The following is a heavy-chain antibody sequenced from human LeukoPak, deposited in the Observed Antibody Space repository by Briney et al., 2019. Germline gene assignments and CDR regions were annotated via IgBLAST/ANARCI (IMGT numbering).Heavy chain of an antibody. CDR2: IIPILGIA. CDR3: ARVPGIVATAPLDY. D-gene: IGHD5-12*01. V-gene: IGHV1-69*04. J-gene: IGHJ4*02. Sequence: GASVKVSCKASGGTFSSYAISWVRQAPGQGLEWMGRIIPILGIANYAQKFQGRVTITADKSTSTAYMELSSLRSEDTAVYYCARVPGIVATAPLDYWGQGTLVTVSS. CDR1: GGTFSSYA.